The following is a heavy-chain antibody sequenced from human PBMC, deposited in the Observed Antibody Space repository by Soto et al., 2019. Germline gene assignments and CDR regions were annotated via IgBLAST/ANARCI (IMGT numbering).Heavy chain of an antibody. CDR2: ISAYNGKT. J-gene: IGHJ6*02. V-gene: IGHV1-18*01. D-gene: IGHD6-13*01. CDR1: GYTFTSYG. Sequence: ASVKVSCKASGYTFTSYGISCVRQAPGQVLEWMGWISAYNGKTNYAQKLQGRVTMTTDTSTSTAYMELRSLRSDDTAVYYCARWEQQPHYYYYGMDVWGQGTTVTVSS. CDR3: ARWEQQPHYYYYGMDV.